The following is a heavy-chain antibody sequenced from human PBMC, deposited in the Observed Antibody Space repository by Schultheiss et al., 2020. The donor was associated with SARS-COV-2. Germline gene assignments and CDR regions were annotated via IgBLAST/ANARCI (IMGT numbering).Heavy chain of an antibody. J-gene: IGHJ4*02. CDR1: GGSISSYY. Sequence: SETLSLTCTVSGGSISSYYWSWIRQPPGKGLEWIGSIYYSGSTYYNPSLKSRVTISVDTSKNQFSLKLSSVTAADTAVYYCARDNYGDYYFDYWGQGTLVTVSS. CDR2: IYYSGST. V-gene: IGHV4-39*07. CDR3: ARDNYGDYYFDY. D-gene: IGHD4-17*01.